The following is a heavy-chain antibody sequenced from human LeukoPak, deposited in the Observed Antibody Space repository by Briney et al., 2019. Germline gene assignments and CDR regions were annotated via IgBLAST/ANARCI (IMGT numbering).Heavy chain of an antibody. D-gene: IGHD3-10*01. J-gene: IGHJ4*02. CDR3: ARSYGSATYAFDS. V-gene: IGHV3-30-3*01. CDR1: GFTFFTYS. CDR2: MSYDGTNA. Sequence: GGSLRLSCSASGFTFFTYSMHWVRQAPGRGLEWVALMSYDGTNAFYADSVKGRFTISRDDSQNTLYLQLNSLRAEDTAVYYCARSYGSATYAFDSWGQGTLVTVSS.